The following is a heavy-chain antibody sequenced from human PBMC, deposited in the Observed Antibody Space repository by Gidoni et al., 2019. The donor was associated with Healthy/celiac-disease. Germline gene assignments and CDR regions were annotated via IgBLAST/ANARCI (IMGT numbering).Heavy chain of an antibody. D-gene: IGHD5-18*01. CDR3: ARGEGRDRDSYGRWGADY. Sequence: EVQLVQSGAEVKKTGESLKISCTGSGYSFTSYWIGWVRQMPGKGMEWMGIIYPGDSDTRYSPSFQGQVTIAADKSISTAYLQWSSLKASDTAMYYCARGEGRDRDSYGRWGADYWGQGTLVTVSS. V-gene: IGHV5-51*01. CDR2: IYPGDSDT. CDR1: GYSFTSYW. J-gene: IGHJ4*02.